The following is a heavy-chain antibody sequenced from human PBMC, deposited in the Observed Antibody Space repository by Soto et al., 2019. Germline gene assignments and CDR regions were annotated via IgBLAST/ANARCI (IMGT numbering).Heavy chain of an antibody. CDR3: AKAPTTVTTYFDY. CDR2: ISGSGGST. CDR1: GFTFSSYA. J-gene: IGHJ4*02. Sequence: QSGGSLRLSCAASGFTFSSYAMSWVRQAPGKGLEWVSAISGSGGSTYYADSVKGRFTIPRDNSKNTLYLQMNSLRAEDTAVYYCAKAPTTVTTYFDYWGQGTLVTVSS. D-gene: IGHD4-17*01. V-gene: IGHV3-23*01.